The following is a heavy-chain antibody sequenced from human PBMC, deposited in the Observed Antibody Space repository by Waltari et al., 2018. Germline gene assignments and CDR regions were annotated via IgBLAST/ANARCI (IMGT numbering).Heavy chain of an antibody. CDR1: GGSISSYY. CDR3: ARVRSTSWDWFDP. V-gene: IGHV4-59*01. CDR2: IYYSGST. J-gene: IGHJ5*02. Sequence: QVQLQESGPGLVKPSETLSLTCTVSGGSISSYYWSWIRQPPGKGLEWIGYIYYSGSTNYNPSLKSRVTISVDTSKNQCSLKLSSVTAADTAVYYCARVRSTSWDWFDPWGQGTLVTVSS. D-gene: IGHD2-2*01.